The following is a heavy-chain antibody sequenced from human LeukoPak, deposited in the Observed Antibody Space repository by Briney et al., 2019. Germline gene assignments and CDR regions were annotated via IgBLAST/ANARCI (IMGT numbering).Heavy chain of an antibody. CDR1: GYSFASYW. V-gene: IGHV5-51*01. CDR3: ARHPKFSSSWYDFDY. J-gene: IGHJ4*02. Sequence: GESPKISRQGSGYSFASYWIGWVRQMPGEGLEWMGIIFPGDSDTRYSPSFQGQVTISVDRSISTAYLQWDSVKTSDTATYYCARHPKFSSSWYDFDYWGRGTLVTVSS. CDR2: IFPGDSDT. D-gene: IGHD6-13*01.